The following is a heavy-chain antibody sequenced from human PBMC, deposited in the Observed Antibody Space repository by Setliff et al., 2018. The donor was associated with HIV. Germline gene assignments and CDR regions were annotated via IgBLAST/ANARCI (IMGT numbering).Heavy chain of an antibody. CDR2: MYTSGGGA. V-gene: IGHV1-46*01. D-gene: IGHD1-26*01. Sequence: ASVKVSCKASGYSFTTYYIHRMRQAPGQGLEWVGLMYTSGGGAKYAQKFQGRVTMTRDTSTRTVYMELSSLRSEDTAVYYCARVEGATATLTDWGQGTLVTVSS. CDR1: GYSFTTYY. CDR3: ARVEGATATLTD. J-gene: IGHJ4*02.